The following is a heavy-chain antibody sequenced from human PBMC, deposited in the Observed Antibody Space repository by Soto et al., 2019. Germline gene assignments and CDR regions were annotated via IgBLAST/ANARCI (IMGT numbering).Heavy chain of an antibody. J-gene: IGHJ4*02. CDR1: GDGFSNYG. V-gene: IGHV1-18*01. Sequence: ASVKVSCKAYGDGFSNYGFSWVRQAPGQGLEWMGWISAYDGQTNYTKKFQGRVTMTTDTSSSTAYMELRSLRSDDTAVYYCARVWYYDSSGYYAFDYWGLGTLVTVSS. CDR2: ISAYDGQT. D-gene: IGHD3-22*01. CDR3: ARVWYYDSSGYYAFDY.